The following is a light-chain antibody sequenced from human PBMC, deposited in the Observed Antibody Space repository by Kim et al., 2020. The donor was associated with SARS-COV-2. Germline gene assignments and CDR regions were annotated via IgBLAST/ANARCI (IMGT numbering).Light chain of an antibody. CDR1: SSDVGGYNY. V-gene: IGLV2-8*01. J-gene: IGLJ1*01. CDR3: SSFAGSNYV. Sequence: PGQSVAISCTGTSSDVGGYNYVSWYQQHPGKAPKLIIYEVNPRPSGVPDRFSGSKSGNTASLTVSGLQAEDEADYYCSSFAGSNYVFGTGTKVTVL. CDR2: EVN.